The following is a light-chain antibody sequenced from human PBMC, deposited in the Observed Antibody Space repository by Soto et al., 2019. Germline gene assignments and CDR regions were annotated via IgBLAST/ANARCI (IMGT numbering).Light chain of an antibody. Sequence: DIQMTQSPSSLSASVGDRVTITCRASESIARHLNWYQQKPGKAPNLLIYAASSLQNGVPSRFRGGGSGTDFSLTISNLQPADFATYYCQQSYSTLSITFGQGTRLEIK. CDR1: ESIARH. V-gene: IGKV1-39*01. CDR2: AAS. CDR3: QQSYSTLSIT. J-gene: IGKJ5*01.